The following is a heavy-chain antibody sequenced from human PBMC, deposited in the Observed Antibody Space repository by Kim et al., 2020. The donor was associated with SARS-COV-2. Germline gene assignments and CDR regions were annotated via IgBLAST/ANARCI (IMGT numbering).Heavy chain of an antibody. Sequence: ADSVKGRFTLSRDNSKNTLYLQMNSLRAEDTAVYYCAKGPYGSGTYYSDYWGQGTLVTVSS. V-gene: IGHV3-23*03. J-gene: IGHJ4*02. D-gene: IGHD3-10*01. CDR3: AKGPYGSGTYYSDY.